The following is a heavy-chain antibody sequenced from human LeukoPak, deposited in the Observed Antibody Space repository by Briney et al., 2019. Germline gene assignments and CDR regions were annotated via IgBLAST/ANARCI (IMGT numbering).Heavy chain of an antibody. D-gene: IGHD5-18*01. CDR1: GFTVSSNY. CDR2: IYSGGST. J-gene: IGHJ4*02. V-gene: IGHV3-66*01. CDR3: ARGGYRYGYDY. Sequence: PGGSLRLSCEASGFTVSSNYMSWVRQAPGKGLEWVSVIYSGGSTYYADSVKGRFTISRDNSKNTLYLQMNTLRAEDTAVYYCARGGYRYGYDYWGQGTLVTVSS.